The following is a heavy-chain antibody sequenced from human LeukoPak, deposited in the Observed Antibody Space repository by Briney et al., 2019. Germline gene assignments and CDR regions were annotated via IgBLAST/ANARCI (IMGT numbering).Heavy chain of an antibody. Sequence: PSETLSLTCTVSGGSISSGDYYWSWIRQPPGKGLEWIGYIYYSGSTYYNPSLKSRVTISVDTSKNQFSLKLSSVTGADTAVYYCARGDYDLGPTPTDYWGQGTLVTVSS. CDR3: ARGDYDLGPTPTDY. J-gene: IGHJ4*02. V-gene: IGHV4-30-4*08. CDR2: IYYSGST. D-gene: IGHD3-3*01. CDR1: GGSISSGDYY.